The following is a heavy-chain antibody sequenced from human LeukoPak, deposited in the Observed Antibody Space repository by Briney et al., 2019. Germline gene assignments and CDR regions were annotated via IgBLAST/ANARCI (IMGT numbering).Heavy chain of an antibody. CDR1: GYSFTSYW. Sequence: GGSLQISCQGSGYSFTSYWIGWVRQVPEKGLEWMGIIYPGDSDTRYSPSFQGQVTISADKAISTAYLQWSSLKASDTAMYYCARPINYGSGSYIDYWGQGTLVTVSS. D-gene: IGHD3-10*01. CDR3: ARPINYGSGSYIDY. V-gene: IGHV5-51*01. CDR2: IYPGDSDT. J-gene: IGHJ4*02.